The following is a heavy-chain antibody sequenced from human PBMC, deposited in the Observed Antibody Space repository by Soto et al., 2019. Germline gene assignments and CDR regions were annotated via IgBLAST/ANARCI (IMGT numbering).Heavy chain of an antibody. D-gene: IGHD1-26*01. Sequence: SETLSLTCTVSGGSISSYYWSWIRRPAGKGLEWIGRIYTSGSTNYNPSLKSRVTMSVDTSKNQFSLKLSSVTAADTAVYYCAGDSGSYRHFDYWGQGTLVTVSS. J-gene: IGHJ4*02. CDR1: GGSISSYY. CDR2: IYTSGST. CDR3: AGDSGSYRHFDY. V-gene: IGHV4-4*07.